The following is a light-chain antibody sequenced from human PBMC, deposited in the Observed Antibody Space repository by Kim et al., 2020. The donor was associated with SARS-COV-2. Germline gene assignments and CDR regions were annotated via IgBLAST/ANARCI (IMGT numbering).Light chain of an antibody. CDR1: SSDVGTYNL. J-gene: IGLJ2*01. CDR3: CSYAGSTTWV. V-gene: IGLV2-23*02. CDR2: EVN. Sequence: QSAQTQPASVSGSPGQSITISCSGTSSDVGTYNLVSWYQHHPGKAPKLMIHEVNKRPSEISNRFSGSKSGDTASLTISGLQADDEADYYCCSYAGSTTWVFGGGTQLTVL.